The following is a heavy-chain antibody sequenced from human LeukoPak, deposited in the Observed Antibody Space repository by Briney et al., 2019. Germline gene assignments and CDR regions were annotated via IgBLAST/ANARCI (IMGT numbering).Heavy chain of an antibody. CDR3: ARSGRGGDWPHWYFDL. CDR1: GFTFSSYA. J-gene: IGHJ2*01. V-gene: IGHV3-30-3*01. D-gene: IGHD2-21*02. CDR2: ISYDGSDK. Sequence: PGRSLRLSFAASGFTFSSYAMHWVRQAPGKGLEWVAVISYDGSDKYYADSVKGRFTISRDNSKNTLYLQMNSLRAEDTAVYYCARSGRGGDWPHWYFDLWGRGTLVTVSS.